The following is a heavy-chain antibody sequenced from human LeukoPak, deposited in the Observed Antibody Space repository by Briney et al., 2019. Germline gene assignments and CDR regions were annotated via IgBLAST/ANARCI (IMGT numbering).Heavy chain of an antibody. CDR3: AAAPRGFGELFPDAFDI. D-gene: IGHD3-10*01. J-gene: IGHJ3*02. CDR2: IVVGSGNT. CDR1: GFTFTSSA. Sequence: PGASVKVSCKASGFTFTSSAVQWVRQARGQRLEWIGWIVVGSGNTNYAQKFQERVTITRDMSTSTAYMELSSLRSEDTAVYYCAAAPRGFGELFPDAFDIWGQGTMVTVSS. V-gene: IGHV1-58*01.